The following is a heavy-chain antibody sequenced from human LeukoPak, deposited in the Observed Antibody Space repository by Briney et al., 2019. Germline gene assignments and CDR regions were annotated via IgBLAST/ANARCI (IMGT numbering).Heavy chain of an antibody. J-gene: IGHJ3*02. CDR2: IKQDGSEK. CDR3: AGINDYGDPTGAFDI. D-gene: IGHD4-17*01. CDR1: GFTFSSYW. V-gene: IGHV3-7*01. Sequence: GGSLRLSCAASGFTFSSYWMSWVRQAPGKGLEWVANIKQDGSEKYYVDSVKGRFTISRDNAKNSLFLQMNSLRAEDTAVYYCAGINDYGDPTGAFDIWGQGTMVTVSS.